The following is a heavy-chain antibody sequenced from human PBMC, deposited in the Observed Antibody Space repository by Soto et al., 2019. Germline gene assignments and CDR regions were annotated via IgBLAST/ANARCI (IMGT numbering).Heavy chain of an antibody. V-gene: IGHV3-23*01. D-gene: IGHD2-15*01. CDR1: GFTFSSYA. CDR2: ISGSGGST. J-gene: IGHJ6*02. Sequence: RLSCAASGFTFSSYAMSWVRQAPGKGLEWVSAISGSGGSTYYADSVKGRFTISRDNSKNTLYLQMNSLRAEDTAVYYCAKKGGGSRSGMDVWGQGTTVTVSS. CDR3: AKKGGGSRSGMDV.